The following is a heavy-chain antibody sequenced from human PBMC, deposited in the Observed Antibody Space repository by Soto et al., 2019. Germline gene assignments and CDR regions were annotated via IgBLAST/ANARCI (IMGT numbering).Heavy chain of an antibody. J-gene: IGHJ5*02. CDR1: GGTFSTHT. D-gene: IGHD4-17*01. CDR3: ARGRGGDDYGDYVLQDPSWFDP. CDR2: IIPVLGIA. V-gene: IGHV1-69*02. Sequence: QVQLVQSGAEVKKPGSSVKVSCKASGGTFSTHTISWVRQAPGQGLEWMGRIIPVLGIANYAQRFQGRVTMTADTSTSTAYMELSSLRSEDTAVYYCARGRGGDDYGDYVLQDPSWFDPWGQGTLVTVSS.